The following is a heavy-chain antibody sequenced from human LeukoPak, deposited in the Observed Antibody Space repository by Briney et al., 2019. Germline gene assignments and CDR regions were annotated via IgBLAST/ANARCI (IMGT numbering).Heavy chain of an antibody. CDR2: ISGRSSTI. CDR1: AFTFSDYS. V-gene: IGHV3-48*01. J-gene: IGHJ4*02. CDR3: ARDRLTSGSYFFDY. Sequence: GGSLRLSCAASAFTFSDYSMNWVRQAPRKGLEWISYISGRSSTIYYADSVRGRFTISRDNAKNSMYLQMNSLRAEDTAVYYCARDRLTSGSYFFDYWGQGTLVTVSS. D-gene: IGHD1-26*01.